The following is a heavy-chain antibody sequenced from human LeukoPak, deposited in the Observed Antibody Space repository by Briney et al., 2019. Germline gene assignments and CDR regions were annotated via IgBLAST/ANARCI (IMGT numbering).Heavy chain of an antibody. V-gene: IGHV4-39*01. CDR1: GVSIRSTSYY. J-gene: IGHJ4*02. CDR3: ASGYFVHTFDF. Sequence: SETLSLTCTVSGVSIRSTSYYWGWIRQPPGKGLEWIGSIYFSGNTYYDPSLKTRVTISIDTSKNQFSLKLTSVTAADTAIFYCASGYFVHTFDFWGQGTLGTVS. D-gene: IGHD2-2*03. CDR2: IYFSGNT.